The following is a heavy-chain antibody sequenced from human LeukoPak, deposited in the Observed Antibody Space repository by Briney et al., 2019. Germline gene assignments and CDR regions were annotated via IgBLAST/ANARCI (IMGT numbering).Heavy chain of an antibody. V-gene: IGHV4-38-2*02. D-gene: IGHD2-2*01. CDR3: ARVLVALNIVVVPAAIGGFDP. CDR2: IYHSGST. J-gene: IGHJ5*02. CDR1: GYSISSGYY. Sequence: SETLSLTCTVSGYSISSGYYWGWIRQPPGKGLEWIGSIYHSGSTYYNPSLKSRDTISVDTSKNQFSLKLSSVTAADTAVYYCARVLVALNIVVVPAAIGGFDPWGQGTLVTVSS.